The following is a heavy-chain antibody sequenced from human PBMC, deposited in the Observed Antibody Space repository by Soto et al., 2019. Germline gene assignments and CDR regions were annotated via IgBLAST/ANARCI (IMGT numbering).Heavy chain of an antibody. CDR3: ATTIHYDNGGYYLPVDY. V-gene: IGHV1-69*01. Sequence: HVQLVQSGAEVKKPGSSVKVSCKASGGTFSSYALSWVRQAPGQGLEWMGGIIPIFGTPKYAQKFQGRVTISADESTTTAYMELTRLRSEDTAVYYCATTIHYDNGGYYLPVDYWCQGTLVTVS. J-gene: IGHJ4*02. CDR1: GGTFSSYA. CDR2: IIPIFGTP. D-gene: IGHD3-22*01.